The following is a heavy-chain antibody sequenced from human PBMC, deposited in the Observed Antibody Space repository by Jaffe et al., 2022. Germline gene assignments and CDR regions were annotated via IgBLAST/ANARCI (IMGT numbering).Heavy chain of an antibody. CDR1: GYSISSGYY. CDR3: ARHEDGYNLGEFDY. V-gene: IGHV4-38-2*01. J-gene: IGHJ4*02. Sequence: QVQLQESGPGLVKPSETLSLTCAVSGYSISSGYYWGWIRQPPGKGLEWIGSIYHSGSTYYNPSLKSRVTISVDTSKNQFSLKLSSVTAADTAVYYCARHEDGYNLGEFDYWGQGTLVTVSS. D-gene: IGHD5-12*01. CDR2: IYHSGST.